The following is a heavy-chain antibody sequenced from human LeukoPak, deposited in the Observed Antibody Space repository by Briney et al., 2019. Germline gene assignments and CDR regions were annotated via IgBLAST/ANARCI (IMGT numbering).Heavy chain of an antibody. Sequence: GESLKISCKGSGYTFTGYWIGWVRQMPGKGLEWMGVIYPGDSDTRYSPSFQGQVTISADKSINTAYLQWSSLKASGTAMYYCARARVAVSRYYLDYWGQGTLVTVSS. V-gene: IGHV5-51*01. CDR1: GYTFTGYW. CDR3: ARARVAVSRYYLDY. CDR2: IYPGDSDT. D-gene: IGHD6-19*01. J-gene: IGHJ4*02.